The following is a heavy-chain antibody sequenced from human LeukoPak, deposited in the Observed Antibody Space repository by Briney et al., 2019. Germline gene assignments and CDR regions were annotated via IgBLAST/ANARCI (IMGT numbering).Heavy chain of an antibody. CDR2: ISSSSSYI. J-gene: IGHJ4*02. CDR1: GFTFSSYS. CDR3: ARDAPLGGFDY. V-gene: IGHV3-21*01. D-gene: IGHD3-10*01. Sequence: GGSLRLSCAASGFTFSSYSMNWVRQAPGKGLEWVSSISSSSSYIYYADSVKGRFTISRDNAKNSLYLQMNGLRAEDTAVYYCARDAPLGGFDYWGQGTLVTVSS.